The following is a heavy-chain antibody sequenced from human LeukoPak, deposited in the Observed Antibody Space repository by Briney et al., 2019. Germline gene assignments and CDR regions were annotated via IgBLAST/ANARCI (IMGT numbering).Heavy chain of an antibody. D-gene: IGHD6-25*01. V-gene: IGHV4-38-2*02. CDR2: IHHSGNRFESGST. J-gene: IGHJ1*01. Sequence: PSETLSLTCTVSGQSIINNYYWGWIRQSPGKGLEWIGSIHHSGNRFESGSTHYNPSLRSRVTVSADTSKNEFSLTLRSVTAADTAVYLCARNASGGFFNAWGRGTLVTVSS. CDR1: GQSIINNYY. CDR3: ARNASGGFFNA.